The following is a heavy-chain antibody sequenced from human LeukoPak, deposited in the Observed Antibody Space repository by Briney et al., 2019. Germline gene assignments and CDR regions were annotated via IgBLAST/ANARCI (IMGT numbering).Heavy chain of an antibody. Sequence: GGSLRLSCAASGFSFSSYSMSWVRQAPGKGLEWVSYISRSSRTIYYADSVKGRFTISRDNAKNSLYLKMNSLRAEDTAVYYCATLGATLDYWGQGTLVTVSS. D-gene: IGHD1-26*01. J-gene: IGHJ4*02. V-gene: IGHV3-48*04. CDR2: ISRSSRTI. CDR3: ATLGATLDY. CDR1: GFSFSSYS.